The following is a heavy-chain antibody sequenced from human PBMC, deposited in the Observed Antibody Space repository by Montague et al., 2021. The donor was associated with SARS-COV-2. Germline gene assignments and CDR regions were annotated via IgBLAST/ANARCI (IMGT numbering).Heavy chain of an antibody. D-gene: IGHD3-9*01. CDR1: GFSLSTSGMC. Sequence: PALGKPTQTLTLTCTFSGFSLSTSGMCMSWIRQPPGKALEWLALIDWDDDKFYSTSLKTRLTISKDTSKNQVVLTMTNMDPVDTATYYCARVRYFDTTFDYWGQGTLVTVSS. V-gene: IGHV2-70*01. J-gene: IGHJ4*02. CDR2: IDWDDDK. CDR3: ARVRYFDTTFDY.